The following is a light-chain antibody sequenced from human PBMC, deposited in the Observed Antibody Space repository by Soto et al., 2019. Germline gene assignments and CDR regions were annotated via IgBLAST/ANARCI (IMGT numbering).Light chain of an antibody. CDR3: SSHTSSTTLYV. V-gene: IGLV2-14*01. CDR2: DVT. J-gene: IGLJ1*01. CDR1: SSDVGGYNY. Sequence: QSVLTQPASVSGSPGQSIIISCTGTSSDVGGYNYVAWYQQHPGKAPKLLIYDVTNRPSGVSDRFSGSRSGNTASLTISGLQAEDEADYYCSSHTSSTTLYVFGTGNKLTVL.